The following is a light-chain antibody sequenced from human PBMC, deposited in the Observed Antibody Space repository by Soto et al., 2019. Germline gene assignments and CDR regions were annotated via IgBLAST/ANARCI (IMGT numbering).Light chain of an antibody. Sequence: DIQMTQSPSTLSASVGDRVTITCRASQSISSWLAWYQQKPGKAPKLLIYDASSLESGVPSRFSGSGSGTEFTLTVSSLQPADFATYYCQKYNSYSFTFGPGTKVDIK. J-gene: IGKJ3*01. V-gene: IGKV1-5*01. CDR1: QSISSW. CDR3: QKYNSYSFT. CDR2: DAS.